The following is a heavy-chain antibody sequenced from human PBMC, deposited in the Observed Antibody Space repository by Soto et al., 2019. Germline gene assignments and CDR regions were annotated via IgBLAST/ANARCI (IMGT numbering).Heavy chain of an antibody. D-gene: IGHD2-2*01. Sequence: ASVKGSCKTSGYTFTRYGISWVRQAPGQGLEWMGWISAYNGNTNYAQKLQGRVTMTTDTSTSTAYMELRSLRSDDTAVYYCASGYCSSTSCYVSDYWGQGTLVTVSS. V-gene: IGHV1-18*01. CDR1: GYTFTRYG. CDR3: ASGYCSSTSCYVSDY. CDR2: ISAYNGNT. J-gene: IGHJ4*02.